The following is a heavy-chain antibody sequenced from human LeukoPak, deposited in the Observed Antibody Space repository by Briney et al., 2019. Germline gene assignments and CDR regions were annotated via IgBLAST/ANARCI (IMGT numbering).Heavy chain of an antibody. CDR3: AAIPSIRFLAWLGPL. D-gene: IGHD3-3*01. V-gene: IGHV3-43*02. CDR2: ISGDGGST. CDR1: GFTFDDYA. Sequence: GGSLRLSCAASGFTFDDYAMHWVRQAPGKGLEWVSLISGDGGSTYYADSVKGRFTISRDNAKNSLYLQMNSLRAEDTAVYYCAAIPSIRFLAWLGPLWGQGTLVTVSS. J-gene: IGHJ4*02.